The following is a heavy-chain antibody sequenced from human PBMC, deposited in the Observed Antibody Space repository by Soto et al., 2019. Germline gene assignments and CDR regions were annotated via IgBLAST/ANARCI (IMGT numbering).Heavy chain of an antibody. D-gene: IGHD2-2*02. CDR3: ARVAYCRSTSCYSPDYYYYYGMDV. CDR1: GYTFTSYG. Sequence: ASVKVSCKASGYTFTSYGISWVRQAPGQGLEWMGWISAYNGNTNYAQQLQGRVTMTTDTSTSTAYMELRSLRSDDTAVYYCARVAYCRSTSCYSPDYYYYYGMDVWGQGTTVTVSS. V-gene: IGHV1-18*01. CDR2: ISAYNGNT. J-gene: IGHJ6*02.